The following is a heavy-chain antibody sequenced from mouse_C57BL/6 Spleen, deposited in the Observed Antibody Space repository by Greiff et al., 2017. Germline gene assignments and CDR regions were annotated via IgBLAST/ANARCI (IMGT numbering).Heavy chain of an antibody. D-gene: IGHD1-1*01. J-gene: IGHJ1*03. V-gene: IGHV1-15*01. Sequence: QVQLKESGAELVRPGASVTLSCKASGYTFTDYEMHWVKQTPVHGLEWIGAIVPETGGTAYNQKFKGKAILTADKSSSTAYMELRSLTSESSAVYYCTRSGSYYGSSYWYFDVWGTGTTVTVSS. CDR2: IVPETGGT. CDR3: TRSGSYYGSSYWYFDV. CDR1: GYTFTDYE.